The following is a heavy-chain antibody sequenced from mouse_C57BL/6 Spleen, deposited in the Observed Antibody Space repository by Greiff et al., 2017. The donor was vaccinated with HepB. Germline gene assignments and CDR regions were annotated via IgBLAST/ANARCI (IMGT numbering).Heavy chain of an antibody. CDR2: IRNKANGYTT. J-gene: IGHJ1*03. D-gene: IGHD2-4*01. CDR3: ARSIYYDYDGGYFDV. Sequence: EVNVVESGGGLVQPGGSLSLSCAASGFTFTDYYMSWVRQPPGKALEWLGFIRNKANGYTTEYSASVKGRFTISRDNSQSILYLQMNALRAEDSATYYCARSIYYDYDGGYFDVWGTGTTVTVSS. V-gene: IGHV7-3*01. CDR1: GFTFTDYY.